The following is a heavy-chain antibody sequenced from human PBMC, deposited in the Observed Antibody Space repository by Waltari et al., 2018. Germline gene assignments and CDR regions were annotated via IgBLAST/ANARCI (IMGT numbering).Heavy chain of an antibody. V-gene: IGHV4-38-2*01. CDR1: GYSISSGYY. CDR2: IYHSGST. Sequence: QVQLQESGPGLVKPSETLSPTCAVSGYSISSGYYWGWIRQPPGKGLEWIGSIYHSGSTYYNPSLKSRVTISVDTSKNQFSLKLSSVTAADTAVYYCARHPYYYYYYMDVWGKGTTVTVSS. CDR3: ARHPYYYYYYMDV. J-gene: IGHJ6*03.